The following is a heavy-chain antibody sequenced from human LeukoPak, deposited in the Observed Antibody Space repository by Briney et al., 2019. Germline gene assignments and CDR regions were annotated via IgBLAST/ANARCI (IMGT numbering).Heavy chain of an antibody. CDR2: ISGSGGST. Sequence: PGGSLRLSCAASGFTFSSYAMSWVRQAPGKGLEWVSAISGSGGSTYYADSVKGRFTISRDNSKNTLYLQMNSLRAEDTAVYYCARFRGVDTASVDAFDIWGQGTMVTVSS. D-gene: IGHD5-18*01. CDR1: GFTFSSYA. CDR3: ARFRGVDTASVDAFDI. V-gene: IGHV3-23*01. J-gene: IGHJ3*02.